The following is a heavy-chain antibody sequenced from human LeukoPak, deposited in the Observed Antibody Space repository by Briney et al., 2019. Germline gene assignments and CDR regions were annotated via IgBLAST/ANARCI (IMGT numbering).Heavy chain of an antibody. CDR1: GGSISNYY. Sequence: SETLSLTCTVSGGSISNYYWSWIRRPAGKGLEWIGRIYTSGSTNYNPSLKSRVTMSVDTSKNQFSLKLSSVTAADTAVYYCARHYDILTGYYQPVDYWGQGTLVTVSS. J-gene: IGHJ4*02. D-gene: IGHD3-9*01. CDR3: ARHYDILTGYYQPVDY. V-gene: IGHV4-4*07. CDR2: IYTSGST.